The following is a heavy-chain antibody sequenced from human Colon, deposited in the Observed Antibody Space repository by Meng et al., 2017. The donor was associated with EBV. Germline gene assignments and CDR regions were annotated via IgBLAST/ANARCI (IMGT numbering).Heavy chain of an antibody. CDR1: GGSMSSGNYY. Sequence: HVQLQQDGPGLVGPSQPPSLSCTVSGGSMSSGNYYWSWIRQPPGKGLEWIGYIHHSGSAYYNPSLKSRVSISVDTSKNQFSLNLNSMTAADTAVYYCASFDHIPRRNYFDYWGQGTLVTVSS. D-gene: IGHD2-21*01. J-gene: IGHJ4*02. CDR3: ASFDHIPRRNYFDY. V-gene: IGHV4-30-4*01. CDR2: IHHSGSA.